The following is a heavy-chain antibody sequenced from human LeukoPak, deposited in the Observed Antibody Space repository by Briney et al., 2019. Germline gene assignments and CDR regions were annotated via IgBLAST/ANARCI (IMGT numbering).Heavy chain of an antibody. D-gene: IGHD6-19*01. CDR1: GFTFSSYA. J-gene: IGHJ1*01. CDR2: ISYDGSNK. CDR3: ARELAVGRLVEGEYLQH. Sequence: GGSLRLSCAASGFTFSSYAMHWVRQAPGKGLEWVSVISYDGSNKYYADSVEGRFTISRDNSKNTLYLQMNSLRAEDTAVYYCARELAVGRLVEGEYLQHWGQGTLVTVSS. V-gene: IGHV3-30-3*01.